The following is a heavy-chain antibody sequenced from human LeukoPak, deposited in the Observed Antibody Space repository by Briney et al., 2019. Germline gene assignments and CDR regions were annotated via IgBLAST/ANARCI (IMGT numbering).Heavy chain of an antibody. D-gene: IGHD5-24*01. V-gene: IGHV4-61*02. Sequence: PSETLSLTCTVSGDSISSGTYYWSWIRQPAGKGLEWIGRIYTSGSTNYNPSPKSRVTISVDTSKNQFSLRLSSVTAADTAVYYCARAKRWLPFDYWGQGTLVTVSS. CDR3: ARAKRWLPFDY. J-gene: IGHJ4*02. CDR1: GDSISSGTYY. CDR2: IYTSGST.